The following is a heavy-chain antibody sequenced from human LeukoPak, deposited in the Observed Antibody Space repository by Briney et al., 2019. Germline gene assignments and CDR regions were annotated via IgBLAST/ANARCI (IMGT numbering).Heavy chain of an antibody. CDR1: GFTFSSYE. CDR3: ARAPDYGDYEPFDY. CDR2: ISSSGSTI. V-gene: IGHV3-48*03. J-gene: IGHJ4*02. Sequence: GGSLRLSCATSGFTFSSYEMNWVRQAPGKGLEWVSYISSSGSTIYYADSVKGRFTISRDNAKNSLYLQMNSLRAEDTAVYYCARAPDYGDYEPFDYWGQGTLVTVSS. D-gene: IGHD4-17*01.